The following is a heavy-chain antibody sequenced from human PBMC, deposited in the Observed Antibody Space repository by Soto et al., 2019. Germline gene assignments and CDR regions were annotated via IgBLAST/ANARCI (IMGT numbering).Heavy chain of an antibody. D-gene: IGHD6-13*01. Sequence: QVQLVQSGAEVKEPGASVKVSCKASGYNFASNHMHWVRQIPGQGLEWMWIIHPTDGSTSYAQRFRGRITLTRDAPTNTDYMEPRGLTSEDTAVYYCVRDRFGSWTFDYWGQGTLLTVSS. CDR1: GYNFASNH. V-gene: IGHV1-46*01. CDR3: VRDRFGSWTFDY. J-gene: IGHJ4*02. CDR2: IHPTDGST.